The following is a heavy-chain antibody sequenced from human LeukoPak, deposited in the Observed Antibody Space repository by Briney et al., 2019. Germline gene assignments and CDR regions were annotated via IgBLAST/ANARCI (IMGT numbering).Heavy chain of an antibody. CDR2: ISAYNDNT. V-gene: IGHV1-18*01. CDR3: ARDDYYDSSGSGGAFDI. J-gene: IGHJ3*02. Sequence: GASVKVSCKASGYTFTSYGISWVRQAPGQGLEWMRWISAYNDNTNYAQKLQGRVTMTTDTSTSTAYMELRSLRPDDTAVYYCARDDYYDSSGSGGAFDIWGQGTMVTVSS. CDR1: GYTFTSYG. D-gene: IGHD3-22*01.